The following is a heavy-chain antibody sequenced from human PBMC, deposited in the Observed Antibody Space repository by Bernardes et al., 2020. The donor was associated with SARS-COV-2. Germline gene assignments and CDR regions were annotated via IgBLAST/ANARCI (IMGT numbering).Heavy chain of an antibody. CDR3: ARKLYSSGWYGAPDYHYTMDV. D-gene: IGHD6-19*01. Sequence: ASVKVSCKVSGYTLTELSMHWVRQAPGKGLEWMGGFDAEDGETIYAQKFQGRVTMTEDTSTDTAYMELSSLRSEDTAVYYCARKLYSSGWYGAPDYHYTMDVWGQGTTVTVSS. CDR1: GYTLTELS. V-gene: IGHV1-24*01. CDR2: FDAEDGET. J-gene: IGHJ6*02.